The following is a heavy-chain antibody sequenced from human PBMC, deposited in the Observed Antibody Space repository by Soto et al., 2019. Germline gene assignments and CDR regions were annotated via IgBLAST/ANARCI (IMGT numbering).Heavy chain of an antibody. V-gene: IGHV1-3*04. J-gene: IGHJ4*02. CDR3: AREGYDSSGYPLGY. Sequence: QVQLVQSGAEVKKPGASVKVSCKASGYTFTGNAMHWVRQAPGQRLEWMGWINTGNGNTKYSQKFQGRVTITRDTSXTTTYMELSSLRSEDTAVYYCAREGYDSSGYPLGYWGQGTLVTGSS. CDR2: INTGNGNT. CDR1: GYTFTGNA. D-gene: IGHD3-22*01.